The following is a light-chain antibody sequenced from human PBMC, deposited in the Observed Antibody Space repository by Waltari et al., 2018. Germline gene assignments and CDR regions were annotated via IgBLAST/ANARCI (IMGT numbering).Light chain of an antibody. J-gene: IGLJ3*02. CDR2: DVS. CDR1: SSDVGGFDY. Sequence: QSALTQPASVSGSPGQSITIPCTGTSSDVGGFDYVSWYQQHPGKAPKLLIYDVSKRPSGVSNRCSGSKAGNSASLTVSGRQAEDEADYYCTSYTSSSTVVCGGGTSLTVL. V-gene: IGLV2-14*01. CDR3: TSYTSSSTVV.